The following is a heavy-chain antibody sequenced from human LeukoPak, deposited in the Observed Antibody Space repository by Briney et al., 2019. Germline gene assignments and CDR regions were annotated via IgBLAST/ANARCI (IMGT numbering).Heavy chain of an antibody. CDR1: GFTFSSYA. J-gene: IGHJ4*02. CDR3: AKPFRDCSSATCYVPFDY. Sequence: PGGSLRLSCAASGFTFSSYAMTWVRQAPGKGLEWVSAITSGGLTFYADSVKGRFTISRDNSINTLYLQMNSLRADDTAVYYCAKPFRDCSSATCYVPFDYWGQGTLVTVSS. D-gene: IGHD2-2*01. CDR2: ITSGGLT. V-gene: IGHV3-23*01.